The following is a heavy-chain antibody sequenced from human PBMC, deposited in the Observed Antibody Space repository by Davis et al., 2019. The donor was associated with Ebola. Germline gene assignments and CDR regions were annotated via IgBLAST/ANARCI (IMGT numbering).Heavy chain of an antibody. CDR1: GGTFSSYT. D-gene: IGHD6-19*01. Sequence: SVKVSCKASGGTFSSYTISWVRQAPGQGLEWMGGIIPIFGTANYAQKFQGRVTITADESTSTAYMELSSLRSEDTAVYYCAKEGGPYSSGWYVAYWGQGTLVTVSS. CDR2: IIPIFGTA. J-gene: IGHJ4*02. V-gene: IGHV1-69*13. CDR3: AKEGGPYSSGWYVAY.